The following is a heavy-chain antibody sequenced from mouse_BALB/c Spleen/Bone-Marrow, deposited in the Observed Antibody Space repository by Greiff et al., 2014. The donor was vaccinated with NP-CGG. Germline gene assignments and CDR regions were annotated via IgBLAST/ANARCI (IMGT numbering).Heavy chain of an antibody. J-gene: IGHJ4*01. Sequence: QVQLKDSGPGLVAPSQSLSITCTVSGFSLTNYGVHWVRQPPGKGLEWLGVIWAGGSTNYNSALMSRLSISKDNSKSQVFLKMNSLQTDDTAMYYCARVTSSAVGAMGYWGQGTSVTVSS. V-gene: IGHV2-9*02. D-gene: IGHD3-2*02. CDR2: IWAGGST. CDR3: ARVTSSAVGAMGY. CDR1: GFSLTNYG.